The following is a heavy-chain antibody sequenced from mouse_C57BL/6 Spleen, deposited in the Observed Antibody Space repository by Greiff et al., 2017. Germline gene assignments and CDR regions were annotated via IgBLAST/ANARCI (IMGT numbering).Heavy chain of an antibody. V-gene: IGHV1-50*01. Sequence: QVQLQQSGAELVKPGASVKLSCKASGYTFTSYWMQWVKQRPGQGLEWIGEIDPSDSYTNYNQKFKGKATLTVDTSSSTAYMQLSSLTSEDSAVYYCARSRITTVVDSFAYWGQGTLVTVSA. D-gene: IGHD1-1*01. CDR1: GYTFTSYW. CDR2: IDPSDSYT. CDR3: ARSRITTVVDSFAY. J-gene: IGHJ3*01.